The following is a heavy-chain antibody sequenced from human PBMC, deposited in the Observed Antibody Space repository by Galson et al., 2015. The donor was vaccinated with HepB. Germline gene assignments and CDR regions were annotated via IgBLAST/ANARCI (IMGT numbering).Heavy chain of an antibody. Sequence: SLRLSCAASGFTFSSYSMNWVRQAPGKGLEWVSSISSSSSYIYYADSVKGRFTISRDNAKNSLYLQMNSLRAEDTAVYYCARGTRGSDGSGSWMDVWGQGTTVTVSS. CDR2: ISSSSSYI. D-gene: IGHD3-10*01. CDR3: ARGTRGSDGSGSWMDV. J-gene: IGHJ6*02. CDR1: GFTFSSYS. V-gene: IGHV3-21*01.